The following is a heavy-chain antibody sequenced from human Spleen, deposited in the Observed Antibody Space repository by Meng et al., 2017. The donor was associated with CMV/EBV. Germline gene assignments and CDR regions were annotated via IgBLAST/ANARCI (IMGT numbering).Heavy chain of an antibody. D-gene: IGHD4-23*01. CDR3: AMGNPVPDS. CDR2: IVPMFETP. V-gene: IGHV1-69*05. CDR1: GDTFISSA. J-gene: IGHJ4*02. Sequence: SVKVSCKASGDTFISSAVSWVRQALGQGLEWMGGIVPMFETPDYAQKFRGRVTITTDKSTSTTYMELINLRSDDTAVYFCAMGNPVPDSWGQGTLVTVSS.